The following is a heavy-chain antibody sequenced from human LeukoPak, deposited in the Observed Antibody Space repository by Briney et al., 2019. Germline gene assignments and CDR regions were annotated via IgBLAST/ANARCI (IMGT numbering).Heavy chain of an antibody. CDR3: ARDRVAMAGKAYFDY. J-gene: IGHJ4*02. CDR1: GFNFHDHA. CDR2: IHWNVDTT. Sequence: GGSLRLSCAASGFNFHDHAMSWFRQAPGKGPEWVSTIHWNVDTTTYADSVKGRFTNSRDNAKSSLYLQMSSLRAEDTAFYYCARDRVAMAGKAYFDYWGQGTLVTVSS. V-gene: IGHV3-20*04. D-gene: IGHD6-19*01.